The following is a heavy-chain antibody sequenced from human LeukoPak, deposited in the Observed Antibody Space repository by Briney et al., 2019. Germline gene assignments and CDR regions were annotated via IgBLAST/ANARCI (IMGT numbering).Heavy chain of an antibody. V-gene: IGHV1-69*04. Sequence: SVKVSCKASGGTFSSYAISWVRQAPGQGLEWMGRIIPILGIANYAQKFQGRVTITTDESTSTAYMELSSLRSEDTAVYYCATTEKNRYCINLWGPGTTVIVSS. D-gene: IGHD2-21*01. CDR1: GGTFSSYA. J-gene: IGHJ6*01. CDR2: IIPILGIA. CDR3: ATTEKNRYCINL.